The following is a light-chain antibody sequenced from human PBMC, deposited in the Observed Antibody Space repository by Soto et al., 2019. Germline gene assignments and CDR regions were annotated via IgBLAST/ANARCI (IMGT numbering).Light chain of an antibody. V-gene: IGKV1-27*01. J-gene: IGKJ1*01. CDR2: AAF. CDR3: QNYNGAPWT. Sequence: DIQMTQSPSSLSASVGDRVTITCRASQDISNYLAWYQQKPGKVPKLLIYAAFTLHSGVPSRFSGSGSGTDFTLTISGLQPEDVANYYCQNYNGAPWTFGQGTKVVIE. CDR1: QDISNY.